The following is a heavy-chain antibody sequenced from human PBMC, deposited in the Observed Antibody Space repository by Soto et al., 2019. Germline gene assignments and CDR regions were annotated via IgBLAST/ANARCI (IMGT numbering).Heavy chain of an antibody. Sequence: QVQLVQSGAEVKKPGSSVKVSCKASGGTFSSYAISWVRQAPGQGLEWMGGIIPIFGTANYAQKFQGRVTITADESTSTAYMEPSSLRSEDTAVYYCARDVVVTAMSLWYFDLWGRGTLVTVSS. D-gene: IGHD2-21*02. V-gene: IGHV1-69*01. J-gene: IGHJ2*01. CDR1: GGTFSSYA. CDR2: IIPIFGTA. CDR3: ARDVVVTAMSLWYFDL.